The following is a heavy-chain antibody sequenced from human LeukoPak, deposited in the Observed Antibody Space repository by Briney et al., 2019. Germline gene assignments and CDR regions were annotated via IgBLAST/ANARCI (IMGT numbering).Heavy chain of an antibody. J-gene: IGHJ6*03. Sequence: PSETLSLTCTVSGGSISSGSYYWGWIRQPPGKGLEWIGTIYFSGSTYHNPSLKSRVTISVDTSKNQFSLKLSSVTAADTAVYYCARSSYVSYYMDVWGKGTTVTVSS. CDR1: GGSISSGSYY. CDR2: IYFSGST. V-gene: IGHV4-39*01. CDR3: ARSSYVSYYMDV. D-gene: IGHD3-16*01.